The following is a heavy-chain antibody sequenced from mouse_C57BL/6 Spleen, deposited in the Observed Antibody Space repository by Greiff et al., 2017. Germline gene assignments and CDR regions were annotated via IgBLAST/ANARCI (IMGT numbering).Heavy chain of an antibody. V-gene: IGHV1-54*01. CDR2: INPGSGGT. D-gene: IGHD3-2*02. CDR3: ARQLSPYFDY. Sequence: VQGVESGAELVRPGTSVKVSCKASGYAFTNYLIEWVKQRPGQGLEWIGVINPGSGGTNYNEKFKGKATLTADKASSPAYMQLRSLTSEDSAVYFGARQLSPYFDYWGQGTTLTVSS. J-gene: IGHJ2*01. CDR1: GYAFTNYL.